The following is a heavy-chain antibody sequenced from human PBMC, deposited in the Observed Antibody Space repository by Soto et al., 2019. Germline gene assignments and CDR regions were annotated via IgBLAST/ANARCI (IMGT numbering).Heavy chain of an antibody. J-gene: IGHJ4*02. Sequence: EVHLLESGGGLVQPGGSLRLSCAASGLAFSVYAMSWVRQAPGKGLEWVSAISGSSGRTYYADSVRGRFTISRDNSKNTLYSQMNSRRAEDTAVYYCAKAVGVEVVAVAGTYYYYFDYWGQGTLVTVSS. V-gene: IGHV3-23*01. CDR3: AKAVGVEVVAVAGTYYYYFDY. CDR2: ISGSSGRT. CDR1: GLAFSVYA. D-gene: IGHD2-15*01.